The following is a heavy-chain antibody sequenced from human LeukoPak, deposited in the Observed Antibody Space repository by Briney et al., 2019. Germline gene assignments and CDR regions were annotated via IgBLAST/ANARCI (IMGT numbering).Heavy chain of an antibody. CDR1: GFTFSSYA. V-gene: IGHV3-23*01. CDR3: SRDTVTTDYFDY. J-gene: IGHJ4*02. Sequence: GGSLRLSCAASGFTFSSYAMSWVRQAPGKGLEGVSAISGSGGSTYYADSVKGRFTISRDNSKNTLYVQMNSLRADDTAVYYCSRDTVTTDYFDYWGQGTLVTVSS. CDR2: ISGSGGST. D-gene: IGHD4-17*01.